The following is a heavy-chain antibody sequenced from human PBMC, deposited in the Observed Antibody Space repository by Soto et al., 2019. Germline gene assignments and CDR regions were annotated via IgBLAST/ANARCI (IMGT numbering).Heavy chain of an antibody. J-gene: IGHJ5*01. D-gene: IGHD6-19*01. CDR3: ASDRSDSRGWYFDS. V-gene: IGHV3-48*01. CDR2: ISSTSSTI. CDR1: GFTFNTYS. Sequence: EVQLVESGGGLVQPGGSLRLSCAASGFTFNTYSMNWVRQAPGKGLEWLSYISSTSSTIYYADSVKGRFTISRDNAKNSLYLQMTSLRAEDTAVYYCASDRSDSRGWYFDSWGQGTLVTVSS.